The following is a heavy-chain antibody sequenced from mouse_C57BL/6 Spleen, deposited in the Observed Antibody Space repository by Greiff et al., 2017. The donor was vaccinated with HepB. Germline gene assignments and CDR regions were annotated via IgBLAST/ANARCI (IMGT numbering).Heavy chain of an antibody. CDR1: GYTFTSYG. CDR3: AGSACYSFDY. V-gene: IGHV1-81*01. J-gene: IGHJ2*01. CDR2: IYPRSGNT. Sequence: QVQLQQPAAELARPGASVKLSCKASGYTFTSYGISWVKQRTGQGLEWIGEIYPRSGNTYYNEKFKGKATLTADKSSSTAYMELRSLTSEDSAVYFCAGSACYSFDYWGQGTTLTVSS.